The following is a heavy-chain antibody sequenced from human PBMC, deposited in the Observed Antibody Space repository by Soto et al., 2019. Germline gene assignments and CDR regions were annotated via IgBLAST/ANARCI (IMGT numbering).Heavy chain of an antibody. CDR1: GFTFSAYA. Sequence: GGSLTLSCVVSGFTFSAYAMHWVRQAPGKGLEWVAIVSYDGSSKYYADSVKGRFTISRDNSNNTLYLKMNSLRAEDTAVYYCVQARFGAFDDWGQGAQVTVSS. V-gene: IGHV3-30*04. D-gene: IGHD3-10*01. CDR2: VSYDGSSK. CDR3: VQARFGAFDD. J-gene: IGHJ4*02.